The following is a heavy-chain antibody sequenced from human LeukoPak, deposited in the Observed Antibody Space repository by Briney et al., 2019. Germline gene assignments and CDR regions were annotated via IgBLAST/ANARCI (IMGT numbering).Heavy chain of an antibody. CDR2: THHSGST. CDR3: ARGLRTYYYGSGSYYNGNYFDY. J-gene: IGHJ4*02. Sequence: PSGTLSLTCAVSGGSITSINWWNWVRQPPGKGLEWIGETHHSGSTNYNPSLKSRVTISVDKSKNQFSLKLSSVTAADTAVYYCARGLRTYYYGSGSYYNGNYFDYWGQGTLVTVSS. V-gene: IGHV4-4*02. D-gene: IGHD3-10*01. CDR1: GGSITSINW.